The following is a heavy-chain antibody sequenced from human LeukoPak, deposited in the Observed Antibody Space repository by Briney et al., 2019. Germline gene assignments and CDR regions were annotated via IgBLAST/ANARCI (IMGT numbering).Heavy chain of an antibody. J-gene: IGHJ3*01. D-gene: IGHD3-3*01. V-gene: IGHV3-7*03. CDR1: GFTFSSYW. Sequence: PGGSLRLSCAASGFTFSSYWMTWVRHGPGKGLEWVANIKPGGSEKYYVDSVKGLFTISRDNAKNSLYLQMNSLRAEDTAVYYCATFRFLGTWGQGTMVTVSP. CDR3: ATFRFLGT. CDR2: IKPGGSEK.